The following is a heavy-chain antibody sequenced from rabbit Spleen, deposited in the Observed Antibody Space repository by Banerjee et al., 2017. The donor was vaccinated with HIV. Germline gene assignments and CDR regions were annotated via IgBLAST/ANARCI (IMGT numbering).Heavy chain of an antibody. CDR3: ARDSASSFSSYGMDL. CDR2: IDAGSSGFT. V-gene: IGHV1S45*01. Sequence: QEQLEVSGGGLVKPGASLTLTCTASGVSFSSNHYMCWVRQAPGKGLEWIACIDAGSSGFTYFASWAKGRFTCSKTSSTTVTLQMTSLTVADTATYFCARDSASSFSSYGMDLWGPGTLVTVS. CDR1: GVSFSSNHY. J-gene: IGHJ6*01. D-gene: IGHD8-1*01.